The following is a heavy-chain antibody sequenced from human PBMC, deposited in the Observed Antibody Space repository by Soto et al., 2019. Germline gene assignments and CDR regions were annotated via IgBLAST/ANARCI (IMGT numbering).Heavy chain of an antibody. V-gene: IGHV4-59*01. CDR2: IYYSGST. J-gene: IGHJ6*02. CDR1: GGSISSYY. Sequence: SETLSLTCTVSGGSISSYYWSWIRQPPGKGLEWIGYIYYSGSTNYNPSLKSRVTISVDTSKNQFSLKLSSVTAADTAVYYCARVRGVLGVIDDYYGMDVLGQGTTVTVSS. D-gene: IGHD3-10*01. CDR3: ARVRGVLGVIDDYYGMDV.